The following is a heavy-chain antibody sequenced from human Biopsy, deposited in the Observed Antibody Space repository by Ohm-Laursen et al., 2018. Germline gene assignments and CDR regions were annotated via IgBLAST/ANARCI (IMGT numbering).Heavy chain of an antibody. J-gene: IGHJ4*02. Sequence: LSLTWSVSGGSINSGGHFWGWVRQAPGKGLEWVSVIHPGGDTYYAGSVKGRFTISRDNSKNTLYLQMNSLRAEDTAVYYCARDSHDYSNYDYWGQGTQVTVSS. CDR2: IHPGGDT. D-gene: IGHD4-11*01. CDR3: ARDSHDYSNYDY. V-gene: IGHV3-53*01. CDR1: GGSINSGGHF.